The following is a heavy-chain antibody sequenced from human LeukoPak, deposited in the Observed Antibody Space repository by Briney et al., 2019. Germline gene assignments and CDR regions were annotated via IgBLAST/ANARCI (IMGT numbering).Heavy chain of an antibody. Sequence: SGGSLRLSCVGSRFTFSDYWMSWVRQAPGKGLEWVANIEQDATEKHYLDSVKGRFTISRDNAKNSLFLQMNSLRADDTGVYYCARDHYGSNWYGPTPIWGQGTTVTVS. CDR2: IEQDATEK. CDR3: ARDHYGSNWYGPTPI. CDR1: RFTFSDYW. J-gene: IGHJ6*02. D-gene: IGHD6-13*01. V-gene: IGHV3-7*01.